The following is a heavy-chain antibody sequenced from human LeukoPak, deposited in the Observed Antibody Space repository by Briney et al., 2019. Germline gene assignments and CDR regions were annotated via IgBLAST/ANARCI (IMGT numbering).Heavy chain of an antibody. CDR1: GYTFTGYY. V-gene: IGHV1-2*04. D-gene: IGHD1-14*01. Sequence: ASVKVSCKASGYTFTGYYMHWVRQAPGQGLEWVGWINPNSGGTNYAQKFQGWVTMTRDTSISTAYMELSRLRSDDTAVYYCARDPGNPYYYYGMDVWGQGTTVTVSS. CDR3: ARDPGNPYYYYGMDV. CDR2: INPNSGGT. J-gene: IGHJ6*02.